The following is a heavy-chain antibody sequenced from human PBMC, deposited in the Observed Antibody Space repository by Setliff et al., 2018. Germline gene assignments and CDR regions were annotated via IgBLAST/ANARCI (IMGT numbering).Heavy chain of an antibody. V-gene: IGHV4-39*01. CDR1: GGSISSSSYY. J-gene: IGHJ6*02. CDR2: MYYSVST. CDR3: MRQGAQMPSLSHLYGVDV. D-gene: IGHD2-2*01. Sequence: SETLSLTCSVSGGSISSSSYYWGWIRQPPGKGLEWIGSMYYSVSTYYNPSLKSRATISADTSKRQVSLNLNSVTAADTAVYYCMRQGAQMPSLSHLYGVDVWGQGTTVTAP.